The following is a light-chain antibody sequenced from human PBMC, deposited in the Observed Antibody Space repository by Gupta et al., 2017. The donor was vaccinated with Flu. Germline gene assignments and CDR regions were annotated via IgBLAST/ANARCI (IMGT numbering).Light chain of an antibody. Sequence: SFVLAQPPSVSVAPGKTATITCGTYDIGSQSLHWYQQKPGQAPVLVFYDDHARPSGIPERFSSSNSGNTATLTINRVEAGEEADYYCQVWDTTSNNTCVFGTGTKVTVL. CDR2: DDH. CDR1: DIGSQS. V-gene: IGLV3-21*03. CDR3: QVWDTTSNNTCV. J-gene: IGLJ1*01.